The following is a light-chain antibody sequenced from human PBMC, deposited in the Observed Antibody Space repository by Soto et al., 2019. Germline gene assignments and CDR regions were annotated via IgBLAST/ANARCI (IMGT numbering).Light chain of an antibody. CDR1: SSDVGAYNY. CDR2: EVT. Sequence: QSALTQPASVSGSPGQSITIPCTVTSSDVGAYNYVSWYQHHPGKVPKLLIYEVTNRPSGVSDRFSGSKSGNTASLTISGLQAEDEADYYCSSKRDSSTLFVLGTGTKVTVL. CDR3: SSKRDSSTLFV. V-gene: IGLV2-14*01. J-gene: IGLJ1*01.